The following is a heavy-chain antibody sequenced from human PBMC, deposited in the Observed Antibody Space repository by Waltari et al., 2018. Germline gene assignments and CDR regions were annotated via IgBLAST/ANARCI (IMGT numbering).Heavy chain of an antibody. CDR1: GYSFTSYW. CDR2: SDHGDAET. Sequence: EVQLVQSGAEVKKPGESLKISCKGSGYSFTSYWIGWVRQMPGKGLEWMEISDHGDAETRYSPSFQGQVTISADKSISTAYLQGSSLKASETAMYYCARPSYYSSGWSLGMDVWGQGTTVTISS. V-gene: IGHV5-51*01. CDR3: ARPSYYSSGWSLGMDV. J-gene: IGHJ6*02. D-gene: IGHD6-19*01.